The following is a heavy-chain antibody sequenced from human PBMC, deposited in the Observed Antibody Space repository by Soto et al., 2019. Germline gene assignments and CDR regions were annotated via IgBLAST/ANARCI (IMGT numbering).Heavy chain of an antibody. J-gene: IGHJ4*02. V-gene: IGHV1-2*04. Sequence: ASVKVSYKASGYPFTGYYMHWVRRAPGQGLEWMGWINPNSGGTNYSQKFQGWVTMTRDTSISTAYMELSRLRSDDTAVYYCARGAYSSSCPDYWGQGTMVTVSS. CDR2: INPNSGGT. CDR3: ARGAYSSSCPDY. D-gene: IGHD6-6*01. CDR1: GYPFTGYY.